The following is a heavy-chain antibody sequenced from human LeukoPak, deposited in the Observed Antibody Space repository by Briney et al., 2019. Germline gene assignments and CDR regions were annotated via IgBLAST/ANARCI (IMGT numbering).Heavy chain of an antibody. Sequence: SETLSLTCAVYGGSLSDHYWSWFRQPPGKGLEWIGEINPRGSTIYNPSLKSRVTISVDTSKNQFSLNLSSVTTADTAVYYCAREPGYCSGGSCYGGWFDPWGQGTLVTVSS. CDR3: AREPGYCSGGSCYGGWFDP. D-gene: IGHD2-15*01. J-gene: IGHJ5*02. V-gene: IGHV4-34*01. CDR2: INPRGST. CDR1: GGSLSDHY.